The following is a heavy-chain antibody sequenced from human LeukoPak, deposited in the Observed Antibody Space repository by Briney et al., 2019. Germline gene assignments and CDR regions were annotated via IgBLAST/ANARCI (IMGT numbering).Heavy chain of an antibody. CDR1: GYTFTSYD. J-gene: IGHJ5*02. CDR3: VRRNYDILTGYFWFDP. CDR2: MNPNSGNT. Sequence: ASVKVSCKASGYTFTSYDINWVRQATGQGLEWMGWMNPNSGNTGYAQKFQGRVTMTRNTSISTAYMELSSLRSEDTAVYYCVRRNYDILTGYFWFDPWGQGTLVTVSS. V-gene: IGHV1-8*01. D-gene: IGHD3-9*01.